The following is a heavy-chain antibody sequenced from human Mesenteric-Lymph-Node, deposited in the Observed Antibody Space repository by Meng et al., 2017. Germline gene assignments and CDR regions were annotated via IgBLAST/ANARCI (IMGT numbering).Heavy chain of an antibody. D-gene: IGHD5-18*01. CDR2: INAGNGNT. CDR1: GYTFTSYA. Sequence: QVQLVQVGAEVKKPGASAKVSCKASGYTFTSYAMHWVRQAPGQRLEWMGWINAGNGNTKYSQKFQGRVTITRDTSASTAYMELSSLRSEDTAVYYCARDYLDTAMVTVDYWGQGTLVTVSS. J-gene: IGHJ4*02. CDR3: ARDYLDTAMVTVDY. V-gene: IGHV1-3*01.